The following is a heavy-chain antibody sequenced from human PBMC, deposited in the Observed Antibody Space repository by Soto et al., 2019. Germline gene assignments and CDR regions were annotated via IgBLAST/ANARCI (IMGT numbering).Heavy chain of an antibody. D-gene: IGHD2-15*01. Sequence: PGGSLRLSCAASGFTFSSYWMNWVRQAPGKGLEWVANIKQDGSEKYYVDSVKGRFTISRDNAKNSLYLQMNSLRAEDTVVYYCVRDQGYCRGGTCYSVFDYWGQGTLVTVSS. CDR2: IKQDGSEK. V-gene: IGHV3-7*01. J-gene: IGHJ4*02. CDR3: VRDQGYCRGGTCYSVFDY. CDR1: GFTFSSYW.